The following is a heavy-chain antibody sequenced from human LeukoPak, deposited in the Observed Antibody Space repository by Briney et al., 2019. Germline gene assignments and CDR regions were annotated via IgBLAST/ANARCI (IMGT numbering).Heavy chain of an antibody. V-gene: IGHV3-21*01. Sequence: PGGSLRLSCAASGFTFSSYSMNWVRQAPGKGLEWVSSISSSSSYIYYADSVKGRFTISRDNSKNTLYLQMNSLRAEDTAVYYCSISRGAGPEHFDYWGQGTLVTVSS. J-gene: IGHJ4*02. CDR2: ISSSSSYI. CDR1: GFTFSSYS. D-gene: IGHD6-19*01. CDR3: SISRGAGPEHFDY.